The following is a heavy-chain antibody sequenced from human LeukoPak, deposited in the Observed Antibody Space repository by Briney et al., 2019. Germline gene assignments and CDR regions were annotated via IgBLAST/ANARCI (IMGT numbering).Heavy chain of an antibody. Sequence: SETLSLTCTVSSGSISSYYWSWIRQPAGKGLEWIGRVYTSESTNYNPSLKSRVTMSVDTSKNQFSLKLSSVTAADTAVYYCARDQAPYWYFDLWGRGTLVTVSS. V-gene: IGHV4-4*07. CDR2: VYTSEST. J-gene: IGHJ2*01. CDR1: SGSISSYY. CDR3: ARDQAPYWYFDL.